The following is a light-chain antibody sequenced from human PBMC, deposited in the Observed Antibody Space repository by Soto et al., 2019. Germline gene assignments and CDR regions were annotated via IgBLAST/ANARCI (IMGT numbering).Light chain of an antibody. CDR1: QSVSSN. CDR3: QQYNNWPPT. J-gene: IGKJ5*01. CDR2: GAS. V-gene: IGKV3-15*01. Sequence: EIVMTQSPATLSVSPGERATLSCRASQSVSSNLAWYQQKPGQAPRLLIYGASTRATGIPARFSGSRSGTEFTLTISSLQSEDFAVYYCQQYNNWPPTCGQGTRLEIK.